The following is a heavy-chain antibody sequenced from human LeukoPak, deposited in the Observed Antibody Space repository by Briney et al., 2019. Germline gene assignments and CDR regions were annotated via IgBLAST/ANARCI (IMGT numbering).Heavy chain of an antibody. D-gene: IGHD3-10*01. V-gene: IGHV3-49*03. CDR3: XXIYGSGTFLPDY. Sequence: GGSLRLSCTASGFSFGDYGLSWFRQSPGKGLEWVGFIRGNSYGGTTHYAASVQGRFTISRDDSQSTAYLQMNSLKSEDTALYXXXXIYGSGTFLPDYWGQGTLVTVSS. CDR1: GFSFGDYG. J-gene: IGHJ4*02. CDR2: IRGNSYGGTT.